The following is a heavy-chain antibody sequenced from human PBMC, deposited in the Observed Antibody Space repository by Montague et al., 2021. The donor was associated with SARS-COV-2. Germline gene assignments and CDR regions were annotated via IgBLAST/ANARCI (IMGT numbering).Heavy chain of an antibody. V-gene: IGHV4-34*01. D-gene: IGHD3-10*01. Sequence: ITNYHPSLKSRFTISVDTSKNQFSLKLSSVTAADTAVYYCAMGGVRGVLFDYYYYGMDVWGQGTTVTVSS. J-gene: IGHJ6*02. CDR3: AMGGVRGVLFDYYYYGMDV. CDR2: IT.